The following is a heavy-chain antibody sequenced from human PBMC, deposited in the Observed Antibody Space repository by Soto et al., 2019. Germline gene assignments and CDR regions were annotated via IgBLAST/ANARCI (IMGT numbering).Heavy chain of an antibody. V-gene: IGHV3-15*07. D-gene: IGHD7-27*01. J-gene: IGHJ4*02. CDR1: GLTFTYAW. CDR3: VAYLPGDRTNWGFDY. CDR2: IKSKPDGGTM. Sequence: EVQLVESGGGFVEPGGSLRLSCAASGLTFTYAWMIWVRQAPGKGLEWVGRIKSKPDGGTMDYGAPVKGRFTVSRDDSKDTLYRHRSSLHSEDTAMYYCVAYLPGDRTNWGFDYWGQGTLVTVSS.